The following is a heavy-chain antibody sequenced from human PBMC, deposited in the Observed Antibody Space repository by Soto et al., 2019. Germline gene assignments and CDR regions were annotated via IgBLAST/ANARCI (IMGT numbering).Heavy chain of an antibody. CDR2: INTSGGST. CDR3: ARDYGYCSSTSCYFNYYYYYYMDV. V-gene: IGHV1-46*03. D-gene: IGHD2-2*01. J-gene: IGHJ6*03. Sequence: QVQLVQSGAEVKKPGASVKVSCKASGYTFTSYYMHWVRQAPGQGLEWMGIINTSGGSTSYAQKLPGRVTMTRDTSTSTVYMELSSLRSEDTAVYYCARDYGYCSSTSCYFNYYYYYYMDVWGKGTTVTVSS. CDR1: GYTFTSYY.